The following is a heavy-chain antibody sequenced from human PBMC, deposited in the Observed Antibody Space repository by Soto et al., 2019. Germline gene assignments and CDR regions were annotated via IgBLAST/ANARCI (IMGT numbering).Heavy chain of an antibody. CDR2: INHSGST. J-gene: IGHJ6*03. CDR1: GGSFSGYY. Sequence: SETLSLTCAVYGGSFSGYYWSWIRQPPGKGLEWIGEINHSGSTNYNPSLKSRVTISVDTSKNQFSLKLSSVTAADTAVYYCARSPDYYYYYMDFCGKGTTVLVS. V-gene: IGHV4-34*01. CDR3: ARSPDYYYYYMDF.